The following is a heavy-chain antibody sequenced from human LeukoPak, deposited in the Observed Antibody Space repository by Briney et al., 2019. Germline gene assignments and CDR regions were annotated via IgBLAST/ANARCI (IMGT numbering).Heavy chain of an antibody. V-gene: IGHV3-11*05. CDR1: GFTFSDYY. J-gene: IGHJ4*02. CDR2: ISSSSSST. CDR3: ARDFIHRSGEANY. D-gene: IGHD3-22*01. Sequence: GGSLRLSCVASGFTFSDYYMSWIRQAPGKGLEWISYISSSSSSTNYADSVKGRFTISRDNPKNSLYLLMNSLRAEDTAMYYCARDFIHRSGEANYWGQGTLVTVSS.